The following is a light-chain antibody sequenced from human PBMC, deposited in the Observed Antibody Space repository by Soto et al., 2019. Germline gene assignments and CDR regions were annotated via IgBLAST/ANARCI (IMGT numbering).Light chain of an antibody. CDR2: EVT. CDR1: SSDAGSYNL. V-gene: IGLV2-23*02. J-gene: IGLJ1*01. Sequence: QSVLTQPASVSGSPGQSITISCTGTSSDAGSYNLVSWYQQHPGKAPKFMIFEVTQRPSGVSNRFSGSKSGNTASLTISGLQAEDEADYYCCSYAGSSTYVFGTGTKLTVL. CDR3: CSYAGSSTYV.